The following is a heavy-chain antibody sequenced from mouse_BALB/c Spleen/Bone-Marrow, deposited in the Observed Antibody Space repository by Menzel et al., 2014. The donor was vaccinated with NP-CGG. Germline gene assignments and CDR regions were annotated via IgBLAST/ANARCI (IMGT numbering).Heavy chain of an antibody. D-gene: IGHD1-1*01. Sequence: LVKTGASVKISCKASGYSFTDYYMHWAKQTHGKSLEWIGYISCYNGATSYNQKFKGKATFTVDTSSSTAYMQFSSLTSEDSAVYYCARSEGIYYYGSSYALDYWGQGTSDTVSS. CDR3: ARSEGIYYYGSSYALDY. J-gene: IGHJ4*01. V-gene: IGHV1S34*01. CDR2: ISCYNGAT. CDR1: GYSFTDYY.